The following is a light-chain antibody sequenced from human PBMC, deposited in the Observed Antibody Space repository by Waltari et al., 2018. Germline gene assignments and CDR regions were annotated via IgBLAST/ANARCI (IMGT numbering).Light chain of an antibody. J-gene: IGKJ4*01. CDR2: GAS. Sequence: LSCRASQSVSSFVAWYQQKPGQAPRLLIYGASTRATGIPARFSGSGSGTEFTLTISSLQSEDFAVYYCQQYNVWPPLTFGGGTKVEIK. V-gene: IGKV3-15*01. CDR3: QQYNVWPPLT. CDR1: QSVSSF.